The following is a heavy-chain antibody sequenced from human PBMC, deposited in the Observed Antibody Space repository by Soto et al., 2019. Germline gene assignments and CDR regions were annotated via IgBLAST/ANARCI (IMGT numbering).Heavy chain of an antibody. CDR3: ATRGYSYGYNSDY. CDR1: GGSFSGYY. Sequence: SETLSLTCAVYGGSFSGYYWSWIRQPPGKGLEWIGEINHSGSTNYNPSLKSRVTISVDTSKNQFSLKLSSVTAADTAVYHCATRGYSYGYNSDYWGQGTLVTVSS. CDR2: INHSGST. V-gene: IGHV4-34*01. D-gene: IGHD5-18*01. J-gene: IGHJ4*02.